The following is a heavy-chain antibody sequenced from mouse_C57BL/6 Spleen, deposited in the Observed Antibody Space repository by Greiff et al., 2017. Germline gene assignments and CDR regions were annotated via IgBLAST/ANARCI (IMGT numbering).Heavy chain of an antibody. CDR1: GYSITSGYY. V-gene: IGHV3-6*01. D-gene: IGHD2-1*01. CDR2: ISYDGSN. CDR3: VRNYDFDY. Sequence: ESGPGLVKPSQSLSLTCSVTGYSITSGYYWNWIRQFPGNKLEWMGYISYDGSNNYNPSLKNRISINRDTSKNQFFLKLNSVTTEDTATYYCVRNYDFDYWGQGTTLTVSS. J-gene: IGHJ2*01.